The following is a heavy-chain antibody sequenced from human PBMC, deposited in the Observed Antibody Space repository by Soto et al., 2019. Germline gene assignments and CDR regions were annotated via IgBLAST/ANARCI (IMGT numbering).Heavy chain of an antibody. D-gene: IGHD3-10*01. J-gene: IGHJ4*02. CDR2: INHSGST. CDR1: GGSFSGYY. V-gene: IGHV4-34*01. CDR3: ARGYYLGRTTGRGGLYY. Sequence: QVQLQQWGAGLLKPSETLSLTCAVYGGSFSGYYWSWIRQPPGKGLEWIGEINHSGSTNYNPSLKSRVTISVDTSKNQFSLKLSSVTAADTAVYYCARGYYLGRTTGRGGLYYWGQGTLVTVSS.